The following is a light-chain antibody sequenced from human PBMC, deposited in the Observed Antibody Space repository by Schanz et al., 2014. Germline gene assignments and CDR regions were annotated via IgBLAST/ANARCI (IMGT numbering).Light chain of an antibody. V-gene: IGLV1-40*01. CDR1: SSNIGAGYD. CDR3: CSYAGSLWV. Sequence: QSVLTQPPSVSGAPGQRVTISCTGSSSNIGAGYDVHWYQLLPGTAPKLLIHGNSNRPSGVPDRFSGSKSGNTASLTISGLQAEDEADYYCCSYAGSLWVFGGGTKLTVL. J-gene: IGLJ3*02. CDR2: GNS.